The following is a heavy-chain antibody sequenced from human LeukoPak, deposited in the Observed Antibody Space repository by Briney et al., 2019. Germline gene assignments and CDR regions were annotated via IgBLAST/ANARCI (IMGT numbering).Heavy chain of an antibody. CDR2: IYHSGST. V-gene: IGHV4-30-2*01. CDR1: GGSISSGGYS. CDR3: ARTGYCSGGSCYSGWFDS. D-gene: IGHD2-15*01. J-gene: IGHJ5*01. Sequence: SETLSLTCAVSGGSISSGGYSWSWIRQPPGKGLEWIGYIYHSGSTYYNPSLKSRVTISVDRSKNQFSLKLSSVTAADTAVYYCARTGYCSGGSCYSGWFDSWGQGTLVTVSS.